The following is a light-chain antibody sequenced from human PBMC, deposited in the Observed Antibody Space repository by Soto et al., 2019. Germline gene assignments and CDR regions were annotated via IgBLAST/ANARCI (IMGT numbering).Light chain of an antibody. V-gene: IGKV1-39*01. CDR1: QSISSY. Sequence: DIHTTQSPSSLSASVGDGVTITCRASQSISSYLNWYQQKPGKAPKLLIYAASSLQSGVPSRFSGSGSGTDFTLTISSLQPEDFATYYCQQSYSTPLTFGGGTKVDIK. CDR3: QQSYSTPLT. J-gene: IGKJ4*01. CDR2: AAS.